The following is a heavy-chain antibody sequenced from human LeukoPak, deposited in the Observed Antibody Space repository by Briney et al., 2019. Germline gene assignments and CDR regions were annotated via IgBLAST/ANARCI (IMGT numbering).Heavy chain of an antibody. CDR2: IYYSGST. J-gene: IGHJ5*02. V-gene: IGHV4-39*01. Sequence: SETLSLTCTVSGGSISSSSYYWGRIRQPQGKGLEGIGSIYYSGSTYYNPSVKSLVTISVNTSKNQFLLRLSTVAAADTAVDFCASEGYSFENWFDPWGQGTLVTVSS. CDR3: ASEGYSFENWFDP. CDR1: GGSISSSSYY. D-gene: IGHD5-18*01.